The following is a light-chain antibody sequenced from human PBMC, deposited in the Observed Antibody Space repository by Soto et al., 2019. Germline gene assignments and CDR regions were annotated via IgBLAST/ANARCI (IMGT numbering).Light chain of an antibody. CDR2: KAS. J-gene: IGKJ1*01. CDR1: QSIGSW. V-gene: IGKV1-5*03. Sequence: DIQMTQSPSILSASVGDRVTITCRASQSIGSWLAWYQQKPGKAPNLLIYKASSLESGVPPRFSGSGSGTEFTLTISSLQPDDFATYHCQQYHSYSWTFGQGTKVDIK. CDR3: QQYHSYSWT.